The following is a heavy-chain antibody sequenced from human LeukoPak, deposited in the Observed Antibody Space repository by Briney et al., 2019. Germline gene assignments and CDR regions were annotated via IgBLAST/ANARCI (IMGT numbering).Heavy chain of an antibody. CDR2: IMAIFGIA. J-gene: IGHJ4*02. CDR3: ATTTPDSSGYYYFDY. Sequence: SVKVSCKASGGTFSSYASSWVGQAPGQGLEWLGRIMAIFGIANYAQKFGRRVTITADKSTGTAYMELSSLRSEDTAVYYCATTTPDSSGYYYFDYWGQGTLVTVSS. V-gene: IGHV1-69*17. CDR1: GGTFSSYA. D-gene: IGHD3-22*01.